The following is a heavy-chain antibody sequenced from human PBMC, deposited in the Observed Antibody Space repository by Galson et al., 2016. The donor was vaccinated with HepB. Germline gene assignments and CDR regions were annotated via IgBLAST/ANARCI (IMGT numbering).Heavy chain of an antibody. CDR2: IYYRGNT. D-gene: IGHD5-12*01. CDR1: GVSISSGDYY. J-gene: IGHJ6*02. V-gene: IGHV4-30-4*01. Sequence: TLSLTCSVSGVSISSGDYYWGWIRQSPGKGLEWIGNIYYRGNTDYNPSLKSRATISLDMSKNQFSLKVISLTVADTAVYYCARDSGYDDHYSYNALDVWGQGTAVTVS. CDR3: ARDSGYDDHYSYNALDV.